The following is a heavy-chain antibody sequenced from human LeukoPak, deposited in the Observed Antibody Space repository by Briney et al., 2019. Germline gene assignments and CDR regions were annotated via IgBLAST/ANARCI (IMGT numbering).Heavy chain of an antibody. D-gene: IGHD3-9*01. J-gene: IGHJ4*02. CDR3: ARGNYDILTGSEPPDY. Sequence: GGPLRLSCAASGFTVSSKYMTWVRQAPGKGLEWVSIIYSGGSTYYADSVKGRFTISRDTSKNTLYLQMNSLRAEDTAVYYCARGNYDILTGSEPPDYWGQGTLVTVSS. CDR2: IYSGGST. V-gene: IGHV3-66*01. CDR1: GFTVSSKY.